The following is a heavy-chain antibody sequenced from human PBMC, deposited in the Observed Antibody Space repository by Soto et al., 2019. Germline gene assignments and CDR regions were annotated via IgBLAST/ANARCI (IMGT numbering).Heavy chain of an antibody. J-gene: IGHJ4*02. CDR1: GFTFSHYG. V-gene: IGHV3-30*18. CDR3: AKERSAGCGGDCSCDS. D-gene: IGHD2-21*02. CDR2: VSYDGSNK. Sequence: QVQLVESGGGVVLPGRSLRLSCVASGFTFSHYGMQWVRQAPGKGLEWVALVSYDGSNKYYGDSVKGRFTISRDNSKYTLYLEIGSLGAGDTAVYYCAKERSAGCGGDCSCDSWGQGTLVTVSS.